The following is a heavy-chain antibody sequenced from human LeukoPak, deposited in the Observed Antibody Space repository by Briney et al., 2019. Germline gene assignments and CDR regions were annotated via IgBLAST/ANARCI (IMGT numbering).Heavy chain of an antibody. Sequence: GGSLRLSCAASGFTFSRFWMHWVRQVPGKGLVWVSRINEDGSTTNYADSVKGRFTISRDNAKNTLYLQMNSLRAEDTAVYYCVRDLGGRSGHWGQGTLVTVSS. D-gene: IGHD1-26*01. J-gene: IGHJ4*02. CDR2: INEDGSTT. CDR3: VRDLGGRSGH. V-gene: IGHV3-74*01. CDR1: GFTFSRFW.